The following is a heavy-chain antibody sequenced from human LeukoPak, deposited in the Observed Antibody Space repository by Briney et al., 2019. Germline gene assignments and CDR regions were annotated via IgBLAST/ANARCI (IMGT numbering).Heavy chain of an antibody. CDR3: ARERGFSGYALGY. CDR1: GFTFNDYA. Sequence: GGSLRLSCATSGFTFNDYAFHWVRQAPGKGLEWVALITFDGNAMYYLDSVKGRFTFSRDSSKNTLFLQMNSLRREDTGVYYCARERGFSGYALGYWGQGTQVTVSS. V-gene: IGHV3-30*03. J-gene: IGHJ4*02. CDR2: ITFDGNAM. D-gene: IGHD5-12*01.